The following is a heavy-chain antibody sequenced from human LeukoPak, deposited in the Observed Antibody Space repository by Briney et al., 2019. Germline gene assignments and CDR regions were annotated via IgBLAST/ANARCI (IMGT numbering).Heavy chain of an antibody. CDR3: ARATYYDFWSGMGAFDI. CDR1: DYSISSGSS. Sequence: SETLSLTCTVSDYSISSGSSWGWIRQSPGKGLECIGTIYHSGNTYYNPSLKSRATIPVNTSKNQFSLNLTSVTAADTAVYFCARATYYDFWSGMGAFDIWGQGTVVTASS. CDR2: IYHSGNT. V-gene: IGHV4-38-2*02. D-gene: IGHD3-3*01. J-gene: IGHJ3*02.